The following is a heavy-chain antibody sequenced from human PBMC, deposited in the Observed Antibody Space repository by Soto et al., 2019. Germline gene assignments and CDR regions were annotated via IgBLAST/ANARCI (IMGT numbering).Heavy chain of an antibody. Sequence: QVQLVESGGGVVQPGRSLRLSCADSGFTFTDYGMHWVRQAPGKGLEWVAVISYDGSNKNYADSVKGRFTISRDNSKNPLYLQMNSLRAEDMAVYYCAKDTYYHDSSGYYVFDYWGQGTLVTVSS. CDR3: AKDTYYHDSSGYYVFDY. V-gene: IGHV3-30*18. J-gene: IGHJ4*02. CDR2: ISYDGSNK. CDR1: GFTFTDYG. D-gene: IGHD3-22*01.